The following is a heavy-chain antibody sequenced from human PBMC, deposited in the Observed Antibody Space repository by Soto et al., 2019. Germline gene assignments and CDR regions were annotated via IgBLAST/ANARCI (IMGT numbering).Heavy chain of an antibody. Sequence: SETLSLTCAVYGGSFSGYYWSWIRQPPGKGLEWIGEINHSGSTNYNPSLKSRVTISVDTSKNQFSLKLSSVTAADTAVYYCASTPTEYSSSSEDYWGQGTLVTVSS. CDR2: INHSGST. V-gene: IGHV4-34*01. CDR3: ASTPTEYSSSSEDY. J-gene: IGHJ4*02. D-gene: IGHD6-6*01. CDR1: GGSFSGYY.